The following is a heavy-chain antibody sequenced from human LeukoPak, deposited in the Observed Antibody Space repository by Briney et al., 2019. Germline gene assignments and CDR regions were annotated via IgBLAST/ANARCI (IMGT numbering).Heavy chain of an antibody. Sequence: GGSLRLSCAASGFTVSSHYMAWVRQPPGKGLEWVSIIFGGGGTYYAGSVRGRFTISRDNSQNMLFLQMNSLRTEDTAVYYCTSWPGAWYGEDYWGQGTRVTVSS. V-gene: IGHV3-53*01. CDR1: GFTVSSHY. D-gene: IGHD3-10*01. CDR2: IFGGGGT. J-gene: IGHJ4*02. CDR3: TSWPGAWYGEDY.